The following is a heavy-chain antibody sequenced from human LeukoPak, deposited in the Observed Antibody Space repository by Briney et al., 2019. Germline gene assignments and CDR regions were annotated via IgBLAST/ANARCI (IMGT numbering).Heavy chain of an antibody. CDR1: GFTVSSNY. Sequence: LRLSCAASGFTVSSNYMSWIRQPPGKGLEWIGYIYYSGSTYYNPSLKSRVTISVDTSKNQFSLKLSSVTAADTAVYYCAREREDILTGSNAFDIWGQGTMVTVSS. CDR3: AREREDILTGSNAFDI. D-gene: IGHD3-9*01. J-gene: IGHJ3*02. CDR2: IYYSGST. V-gene: IGHV4-30-4*08.